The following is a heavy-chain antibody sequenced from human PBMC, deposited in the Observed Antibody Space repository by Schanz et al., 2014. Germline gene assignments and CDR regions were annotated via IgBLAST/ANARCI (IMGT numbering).Heavy chain of an antibody. D-gene: IGHD3-22*01. Sequence: PGGSLRLSCAASGFTFSDYYMSWIRQAPGKGLEWVSYISNSGTTIYYADSVKGRFTISRDNSKNTLYLQINNLRAEDTAVYFCARDYESALSSPRHDAFDVWGQGTVVTVSS. J-gene: IGHJ3*01. CDR2: ISNSGTTI. CDR1: GFTFSDYY. CDR3: ARDYESALSSPRHDAFDV. V-gene: IGHV3-11*04.